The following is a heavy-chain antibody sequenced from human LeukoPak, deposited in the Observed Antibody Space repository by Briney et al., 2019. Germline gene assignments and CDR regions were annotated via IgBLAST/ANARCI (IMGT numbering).Heavy chain of an antibody. CDR3: ARHNRGARKFDY. D-gene: IGHD1-26*01. J-gene: IGHJ4*02. V-gene: IGHV3-49*04. CDR1: GFTFGDYG. Sequence: GRSPRLSCIASGFTFGDYGMSWVRQAPGKGLERVGFIRSKGYGGTTEYAASVKERFTISRDDSKSIVYLQMNSLKTEDIAVYYCARHNRGARKFDYWGQGTLVTVSS. CDR2: IRSKGYGGTT.